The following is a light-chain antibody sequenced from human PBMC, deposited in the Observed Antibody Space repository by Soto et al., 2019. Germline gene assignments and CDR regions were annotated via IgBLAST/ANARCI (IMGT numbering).Light chain of an antibody. Sequence: QSALTQPASVSGSPGQSITISCTGTNSDVGGYNYVSWYQQFPGKAPNLMIYEVTNRPSGVSNRFSGSRSGNTASLTISGLQPEDEADYYCSSYTTSDTLVVFGGGTKL. CDR2: EVT. CDR1: NSDVGGYNY. CDR3: SSYTTSDTLVV. V-gene: IGLV2-14*01. J-gene: IGLJ3*02.